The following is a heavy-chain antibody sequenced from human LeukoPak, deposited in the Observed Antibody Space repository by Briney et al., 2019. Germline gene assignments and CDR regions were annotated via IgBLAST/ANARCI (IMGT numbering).Heavy chain of an antibody. Sequence: PGGSLRLSCAASGFTFSNYWMTWVRQAPGKGLEWVANIRQDGSEKYYVDSVKGRFTISRDNAKNSLYLQMNSLRAEDTAVYYCARPTVTTGVDAFDIWGQGTMITVSS. CDR3: ARPTVTTGVDAFDI. CDR1: GFTFSNYW. J-gene: IGHJ3*02. CDR2: IRQDGSEK. V-gene: IGHV3-7*01. D-gene: IGHD4-17*01.